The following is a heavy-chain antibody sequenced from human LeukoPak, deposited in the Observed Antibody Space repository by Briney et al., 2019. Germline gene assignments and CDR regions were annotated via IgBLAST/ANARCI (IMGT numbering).Heavy chain of an antibody. V-gene: IGHV4-34*01. CDR1: GGSFSGYH. J-gene: IGHJ6*03. Sequence: SETLSLTCAVYGGSFSGYHWSWIRQPPGKGLEWIGEINHSGSTNYNPSLKSRVTISVDTSKNQFSLKLSSVTAADTAVYYCARSRPGYSSGWYTAGYYYYYYMDVWGKGTTVTVSS. D-gene: IGHD6-19*01. CDR3: ARSRPGYSSGWYTAGYYYYYYMDV. CDR2: INHSGST.